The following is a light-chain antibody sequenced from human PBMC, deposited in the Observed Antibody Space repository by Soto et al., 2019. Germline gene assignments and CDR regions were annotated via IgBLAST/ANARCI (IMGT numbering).Light chain of an antibody. J-gene: IGKJ4*01. Sequence: EIVMTQSPATLSVSPGERATLSCRASESVNTNLAWYQQKPGQAPRLLIYFASTRATGIPARFSGSGSGTEFTLTISSLQSEDCGVYYCQQYNKWPLTFGGGTKVETK. CDR3: QQYNKWPLT. CDR2: FAS. V-gene: IGKV3-15*01. CDR1: ESVNTN.